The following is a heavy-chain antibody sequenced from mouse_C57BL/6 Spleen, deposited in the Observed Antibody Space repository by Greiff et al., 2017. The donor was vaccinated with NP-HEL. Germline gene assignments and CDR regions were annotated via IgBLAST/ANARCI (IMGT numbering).Heavy chain of an antibody. CDR2: IDPSDSET. CDR1: GYTFTSYW. D-gene: IGHD1-1*01. CDR3: ARDHPDYYGSSYGYYFDY. V-gene: IGHV1-52*01. J-gene: IGHJ2*01. Sequence: VQLQQPGAELVRPGSSVKLSCKASGYTFTSYWMHWVKQRPIQGLEWIGNIDPSDSETHYNQKFKDKATLTVDKSSSTAYMQLSSLTSEDSAVYYCARDHPDYYGSSYGYYFDYWGQGTTLTVSS.